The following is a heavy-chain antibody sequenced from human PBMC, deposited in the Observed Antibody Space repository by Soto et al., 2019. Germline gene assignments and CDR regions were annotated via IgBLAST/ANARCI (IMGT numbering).Heavy chain of an antibody. D-gene: IGHD2-2*01. CDR1: GFTFSSYG. CDR2: ISFDGNNE. CDR3: GRCSSTSCHLGADF. Sequence: QVQLVESGGGVVQPGRSLRLSCAASGFTFSSYGMHWVRQAPGKGLEWVAVISFDGNNEYYANSVKGRFTISRDNSKNTLYLQMNSLRAEDTAVYYCGRCSSTSCHLGADFWGQGTLVTVSS. V-gene: IGHV3-30*03. J-gene: IGHJ4*02.